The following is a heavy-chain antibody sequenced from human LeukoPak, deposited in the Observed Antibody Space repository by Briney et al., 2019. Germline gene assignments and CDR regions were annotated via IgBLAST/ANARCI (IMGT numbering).Heavy chain of an antibody. J-gene: IGHJ4*02. CDR3: ARHSSGWYRGFDY. CDR1: GFTVSSNC. V-gene: IGHV3-53*01. CDR2: IYSGGST. D-gene: IGHD6-19*01. Sequence: GGSLRLSCAASGFTVSSNCLSWVRQAPGKGLEWVSVIYSGGSTYYADSVKGRFTISKDNSKNTLYLQMNSLRAEDTAVYYCARHSSGWYRGFDYWGQGTLVTVSS.